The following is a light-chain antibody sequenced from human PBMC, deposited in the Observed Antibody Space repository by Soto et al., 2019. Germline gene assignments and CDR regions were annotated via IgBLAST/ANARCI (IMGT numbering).Light chain of an antibody. V-gene: IGLV2-14*01. Sequence: QSALTQPASVSGSPGQSITISCTGTGSDVGGYNYDSWYQQHPGKTPKLMIYDVSNRPSGVSNRVSGSKSGNTASLTISGLQAEDEADYYCSSYTSSSTSYVVGTGTKLAVL. CDR2: DVS. CDR3: SSYTSSSTSYV. CDR1: GSDVGGYNY. J-gene: IGLJ1*01.